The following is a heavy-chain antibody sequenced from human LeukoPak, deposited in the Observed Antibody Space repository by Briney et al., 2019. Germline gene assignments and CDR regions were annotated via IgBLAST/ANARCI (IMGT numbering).Heavy chain of an antibody. CDR2: IYTSGST. V-gene: IGHV4-4*09. CDR1: GGSISSYY. Sequence: SETLSLTCTVSGGSISSYYGSWIRQPPGKGLEGIGYIYTSGSTNYSPSLKRRVTISVDTSKNPFSLKLSSVTAADTAVYYSARHSYQTFLYSSSGYFDYWGQGTLVTVSS. J-gene: IGHJ4*02. D-gene: IGHD6-6*01. CDR3: ARHSYQTFLYSSSGYFDY.